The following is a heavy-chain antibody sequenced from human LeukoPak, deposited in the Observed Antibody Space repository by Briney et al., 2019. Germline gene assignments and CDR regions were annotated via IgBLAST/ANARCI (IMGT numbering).Heavy chain of an antibody. Sequence: SETLSLTCAVYGGSFSGYYWSWIRQPPGKGLEWIGEINHSGSTNYNPSLKSRVAISVDTSKNQFSLKLSSVTAADTAVYYCASSTRCYTCGLDVWGKGTTVTVSS. CDR2: INHSGST. CDR3: ASSTRCYTCGLDV. CDR1: GGSFSGYY. J-gene: IGHJ6*04. V-gene: IGHV4-34*09. D-gene: IGHD2-2*02.